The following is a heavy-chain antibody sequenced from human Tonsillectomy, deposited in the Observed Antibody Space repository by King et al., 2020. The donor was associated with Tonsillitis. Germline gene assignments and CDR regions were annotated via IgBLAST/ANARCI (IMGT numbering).Heavy chain of an antibody. CDR1: GYTFTGYY. Sequence: VQLVESGAEVKKPGASVKVSCKASGYTFTGYYMHWVRQAPGQGLEWMGWINPNSGGTNYVQKFQGRVTMTRDTSISTVYMELSRLRSDDTAVYYCARAQPPPYYYDSSGYDLVYYYGMDVWGQGTTVTVSS. V-gene: IGHV1-2*02. CDR3: ARAQPPPYYYDSSGYDLVYYYGMDV. CDR2: INPNSGGT. D-gene: IGHD3-22*01. J-gene: IGHJ6*02.